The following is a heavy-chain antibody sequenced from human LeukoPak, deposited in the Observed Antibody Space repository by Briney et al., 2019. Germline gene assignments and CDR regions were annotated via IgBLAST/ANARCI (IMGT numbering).Heavy chain of an antibody. CDR2: ISGSGGST. Sequence: GGSLRLSCAASGFTFSSYAMSWVRQAPGKGLEWVSAISGSGGSTYYADSVKGRFTISRDNAKNSLYLQMNSLRVEDTAVYYCAKEGRSLQAYWGQGTLVTVSS. CDR1: GFTFSSYA. V-gene: IGHV3-23*01. D-gene: IGHD5-24*01. J-gene: IGHJ4*02. CDR3: AKEGRSLQAY.